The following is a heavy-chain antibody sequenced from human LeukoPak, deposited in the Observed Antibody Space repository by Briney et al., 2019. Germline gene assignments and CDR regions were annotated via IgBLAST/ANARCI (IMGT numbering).Heavy chain of an antibody. CDR3: ARGLGIAVAGTDY. J-gene: IGHJ4*02. D-gene: IGHD6-19*01. CDR1: GGSISSTNW. V-gene: IGHV4-4*02. CDR2: IYHSGRT. Sequence: SETLSLTCAVSGGSISSTNWWSWVRQPPGKGLEWIGEIYHSGRTNYNPSLKSRVTISVDTSKNQFSLKLSSVTAADTAVYYCARGLGIAVAGTDYWGQGTQVTVSS.